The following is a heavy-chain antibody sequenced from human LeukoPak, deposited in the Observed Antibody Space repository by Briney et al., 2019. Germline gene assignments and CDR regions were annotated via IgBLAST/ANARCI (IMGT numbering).Heavy chain of an antibody. Sequence: SVKVSCKASGGTFSSYAISWVRQAPGQGLEWMGGIIPIYGTPNYAQKFQGRVTITTDESTSTAYMELSSLRSEDTAVYYCARSNYYDSSGYYHLGYYYMDVWGKGTTVTVSS. CDR3: ARSNYYDSSGYYHLGYYYMDV. CDR1: GGTFSSYA. D-gene: IGHD3-22*01. J-gene: IGHJ6*03. CDR2: IIPIYGTP. V-gene: IGHV1-69*05.